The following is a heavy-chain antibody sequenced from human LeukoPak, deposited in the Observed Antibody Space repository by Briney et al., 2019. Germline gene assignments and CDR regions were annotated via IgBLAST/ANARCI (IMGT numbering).Heavy chain of an antibody. CDR2: IYYSGST. J-gene: IGHJ4*02. Sequence: SETLSLTCTVSGGSISIYYWSWIRQPPGKGLEWIGYIYYSGSTNYNPSLKSRITISVETSKNQFSLKLSSVTAADTAVYYCARGYSYGYGWGQGTLVTVSS. D-gene: IGHD5-18*01. CDR3: ARGYSYGYG. V-gene: IGHV4-59*01. CDR1: GGSISIYY.